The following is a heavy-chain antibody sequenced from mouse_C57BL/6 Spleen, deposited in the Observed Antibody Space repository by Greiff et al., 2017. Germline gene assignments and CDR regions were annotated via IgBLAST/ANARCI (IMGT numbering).Heavy chain of an antibody. CDR1: GYTFTSYW. CDR3: ARASSVYAMDY. CDR2: INPSNGGT. Sequence: VQLQQPGTELVKPGASVKLSCKASGYTFTSYWMHWVKQRPGQGLEWIGNINPSNGGTNYNEKFQSKATMTVDKSSSTAYMQLSSLTSEDSAVYYCARASSVYAMDYWGQGTSVTVSS. V-gene: IGHV1-53*01. J-gene: IGHJ4*01. D-gene: IGHD3-2*02.